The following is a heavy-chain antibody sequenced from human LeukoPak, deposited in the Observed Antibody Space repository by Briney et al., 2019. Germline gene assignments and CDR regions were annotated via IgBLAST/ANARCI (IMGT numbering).Heavy chain of an antibody. CDR2: IYYTGST. CDR1: GFTFSNYA. J-gene: IGHJ4*02. Sequence: PGGSLRLSCSASGFTFSNYAFYWVRQAPGKGLECIGYIYYTGSTNYNPSLKSRVTISVDTSKNQFSLKLSSVTAADTAVYYCARGGCSGGSCREGYFDYWGQGTLVTVSS. V-gene: IGHV4-59*01. CDR3: ARGGCSGGSCREGYFDY. D-gene: IGHD2-15*01.